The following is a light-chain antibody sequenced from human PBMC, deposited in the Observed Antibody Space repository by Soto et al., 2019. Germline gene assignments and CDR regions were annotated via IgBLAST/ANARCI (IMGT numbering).Light chain of an antibody. CDR3: QQRSNWPLT. CDR1: QSIGSY. J-gene: IGKJ4*01. CDR2: DAS. Sequence: PGERATLSCRASQSIGSYLAWYQQKPGQAPRLLIYDASNRATGIPARFSGSGSGRDFTLTINSLEPEDFAVYYCQQRSNWPLTFGGGTKVDIK. V-gene: IGKV3-11*02.